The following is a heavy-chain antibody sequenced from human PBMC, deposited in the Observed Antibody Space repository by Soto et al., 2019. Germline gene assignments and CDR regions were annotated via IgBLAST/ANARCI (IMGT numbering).Heavy chain of an antibody. Sequence: PXETLSLTCTVAGYSISSGYYWGWIRQPPGKGLEWIGSIFHNGNTYYTPSLKSRLSTSVVTSKNQFYLRLTSVTAADTAVYYCARGGAVVAAAPFDYWGQGILVTVSS. J-gene: IGHJ4*02. V-gene: IGHV4-38-2*02. CDR1: GYSISSGYY. CDR2: IFHNGNT. CDR3: ARGGAVVAAAPFDY. D-gene: IGHD2-15*01.